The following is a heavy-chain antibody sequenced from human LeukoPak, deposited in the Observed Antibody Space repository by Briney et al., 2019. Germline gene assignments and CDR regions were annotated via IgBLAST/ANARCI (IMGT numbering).Heavy chain of an antibody. D-gene: IGHD1-26*01. Sequence: GASVKDSCKASGGTFSSYAISWVRQAPGQGLEWMGGIIPIFGTANYAQKFQGRVTITADKSTSTAYMELSSLRSEDTAVYYCAREFQKWELSVERGYGMDVWGQGTTVTVSS. J-gene: IGHJ6*02. CDR2: IIPIFGTA. V-gene: IGHV1-69*06. CDR1: GGTFSSYA. CDR3: AREFQKWELSVERGYGMDV.